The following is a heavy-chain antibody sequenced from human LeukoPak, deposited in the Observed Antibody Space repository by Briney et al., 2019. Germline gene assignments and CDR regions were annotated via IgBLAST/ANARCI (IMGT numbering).Heavy chain of an antibody. J-gene: IGHJ4*02. CDR1: GMTFSAYT. Sequence: GGSLRLSCAGSGMTFSAYTINWVRQAPGKGLVWVSRINSDGSSTIYADSVKGRFTISRDNAKNTLYLQMNSLRAEDTAVYYCAKDRSYYDSSGYYDYWGQGTLVTVSS. V-gene: IGHV3-74*01. CDR3: AKDRSYYDSSGYYDY. D-gene: IGHD3-22*01. CDR2: INSDGSST.